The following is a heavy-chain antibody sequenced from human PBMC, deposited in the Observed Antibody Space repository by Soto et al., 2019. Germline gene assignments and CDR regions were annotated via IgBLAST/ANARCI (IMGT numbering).Heavy chain of an antibody. V-gene: IGHV3-23*01. CDR2: ISGSGGSR. CDR3: AKDFYSTSPYYFDF. J-gene: IGHJ4*02. Sequence: GSLRLSCAASGFTYINYAMNWVRQAPGKGLEWVSTISGSGGSRYYADAVKGRFTISRDNSKNTVFLQMDSLRAEDTAVYYCAKDFYSTSPYYFDFWGQGTLVTVSS. D-gene: IGHD6-6*01. CDR1: GFTYINYA.